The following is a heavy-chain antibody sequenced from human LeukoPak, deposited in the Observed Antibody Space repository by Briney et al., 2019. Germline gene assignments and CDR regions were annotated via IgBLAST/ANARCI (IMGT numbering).Heavy chain of an antibody. CDR3: ARGYSGWYGGGFDY. CDR2: TYYRSKWYS. V-gene: IGHV6-1*01. CDR1: GDSVSSNSAA. D-gene: IGHD6-19*01. Sequence: SQTLLLTCGISGDSVSSNSAAWNWIRQSPSRGLEWLGRTYYRSKWYSDYAVSVKSRITISPDTSKNQFSLQLNSVTPEDTAVYYCARGYSGWYGGGFDYWGQGTLVTVSS. J-gene: IGHJ4*02.